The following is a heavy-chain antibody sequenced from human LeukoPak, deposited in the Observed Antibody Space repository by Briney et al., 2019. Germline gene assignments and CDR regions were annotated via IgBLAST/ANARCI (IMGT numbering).Heavy chain of an antibody. CDR3: ARVRTGLYDAFDI. CDR2: IYYSGST. Sequence: SETLSLTCTVSGDSISNYYWSWIRQPPGKGLEWIGYIYYSGSTNYNPPLKSRVTISVDTSKNQFSLKLSSVTAADTAVYYCARVRTGLYDAFDIWGQGTMVTVSS. CDR1: GDSISNYY. V-gene: IGHV4-59*01. J-gene: IGHJ3*02. D-gene: IGHD4-17*01.